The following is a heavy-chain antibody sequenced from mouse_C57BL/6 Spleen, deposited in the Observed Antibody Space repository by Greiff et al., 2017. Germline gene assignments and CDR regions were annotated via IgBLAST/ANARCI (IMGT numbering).Heavy chain of an antibody. CDR2: IDPSDSYT. J-gene: IGHJ4*01. V-gene: IGHV1-59*01. Sequence: QVQLQQPGAELVRPGTSVKLSCKASGYTFTSYWMHWVKQRPGQGLEWIGVIDPSDSYTNYNQKFKGKATLTVDTSSSTAYMQLSSLTSEDSAVYYCATTVVKDYAMDYWGQGTSVTVSS. D-gene: IGHD1-1*01. CDR3: ATTVVKDYAMDY. CDR1: GYTFTSYW.